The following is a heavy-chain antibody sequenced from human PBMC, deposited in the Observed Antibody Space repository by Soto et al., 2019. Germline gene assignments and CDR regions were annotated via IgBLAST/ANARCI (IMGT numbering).Heavy chain of an antibody. Sequence: SATVSLACTTDWGWVRGDYWSCVRQPPGERREWIGEINHSGSTNYNPSLKSRVTISVDTSKNQFSLKLSSVTAADTAVYYCARGLPSIAARECGNYYYGMDVWGQGTTVTASS. J-gene: IGHJ6*02. CDR3: ARGLPSIAARECGNYYYGMDV. CDR1: WGWVRGDY. V-gene: IGHV4-34*01. D-gene: IGHD6-6*01. CDR2: INHSGST.